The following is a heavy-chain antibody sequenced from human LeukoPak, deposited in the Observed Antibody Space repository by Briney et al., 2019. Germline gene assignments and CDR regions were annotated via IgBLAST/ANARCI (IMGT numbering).Heavy chain of an antibody. D-gene: IGHD6-6*01. J-gene: IGHJ4*02. V-gene: IGHV5-51*01. Sequence: GESLKISCKGSGYSFTIYWIGWVRQMPGKGLEWMGIIYPGDSDTRYSPSFQGQVTISADKSISTAYLQWSSLKASDTAMYYCARPAYSSSNYFDYWGQGTLVTVSS. CDR3: ARPAYSSSNYFDY. CDR2: IYPGDSDT. CDR1: GYSFTIYW.